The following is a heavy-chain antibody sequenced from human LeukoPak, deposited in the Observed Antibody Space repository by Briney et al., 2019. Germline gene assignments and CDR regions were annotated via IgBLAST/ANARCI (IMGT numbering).Heavy chain of an antibody. V-gene: IGHV4-4*07. CDR3: ATMFGESSDFDH. J-gene: IGHJ4*02. D-gene: IGHD3-10*02. CDR1: GGSISAYY. CDR2: LHSSGET. Sequence: PSETLSLTCVVSGGSISAYYWNWVRQPAGKGLEWIGRLHSSGETTSNPSLMSRATMSLDTSRNHFSLNLTSVTAADTAIYSCATMFGESSDFDHWGQGTLVTVSS.